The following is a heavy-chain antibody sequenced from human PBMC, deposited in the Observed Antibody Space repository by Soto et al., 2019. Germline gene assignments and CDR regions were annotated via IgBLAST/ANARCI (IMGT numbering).Heavy chain of an antibody. CDR3: ARDFAKYYYDSSGYYDAFDI. D-gene: IGHD3-22*01. V-gene: IGHV4-31*03. CDR1: GGSISSGGYY. J-gene: IGHJ3*02. Sequence: TLSLTCTVSGGSISSGGYYWSWIRQHPGKGLEWIGYIYYSGSTYYNPSLKSRVTISVDTSKNQFSLKLSSVTAADTAVYYCARDFAKYYYDSSGYYDAFDIWGQGTMVTVSS. CDR2: IYYSGST.